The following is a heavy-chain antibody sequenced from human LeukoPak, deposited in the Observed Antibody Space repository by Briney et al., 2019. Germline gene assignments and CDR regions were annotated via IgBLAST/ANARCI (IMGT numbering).Heavy chain of an antibody. V-gene: IGHV3-30*02. CDR2: IRYDGSKK. CDR1: GFTFSNYG. D-gene: IGHD6-19*01. J-gene: IGHJ4*02. CDR3: AKDWVGGSGWLFDY. Sequence: GGSLRLSCAASGFTFSNYGMHWVRQAPGKGLEWVAFIRYDGSKKYYADSVKGRFTISRDNSKNTLYLQMNSMRAEDTAVYYCAKDWVGGSGWLFDYWGQGTLVTVSS.